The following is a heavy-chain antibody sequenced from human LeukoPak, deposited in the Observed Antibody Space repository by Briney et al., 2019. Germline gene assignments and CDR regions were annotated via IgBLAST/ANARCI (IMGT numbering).Heavy chain of an antibody. D-gene: IGHD2-2*01. CDR1: GYTFTGYY. CDR3: ARELEGIIVVVPAAREGDYYMDV. V-gene: IGHV1-2*02. CDR2: INPNSGGT. J-gene: IGHJ6*03. Sequence: GASVKVSCKASGYTFTGYYMHWVRQAPGQGLEWMGWINPNSGGTNYAQKFQGRVTMTRDTSISTAYMELSRLRSDDTAVYYCARELEGIIVVVPAAREGDYYMDVWGKGTTVTVSS.